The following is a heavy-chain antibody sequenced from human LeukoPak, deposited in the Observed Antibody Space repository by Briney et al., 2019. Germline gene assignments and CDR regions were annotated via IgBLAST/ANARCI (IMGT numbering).Heavy chain of an antibody. CDR1: GYTFNSSY. Sequence: ASVKVSCKASGYTFNSSYMHWVRQAPGQGLEWMGGIIPIFGTANYAQKFQGRVTITADESTSTAYMELSSLRSEDTAVHYCARGVTADAFDIWGQGTMVTVSS. CDR3: ARGVTADAFDI. D-gene: IGHD2-21*02. CDR2: IIPIFGTA. V-gene: IGHV1-69*13. J-gene: IGHJ3*02.